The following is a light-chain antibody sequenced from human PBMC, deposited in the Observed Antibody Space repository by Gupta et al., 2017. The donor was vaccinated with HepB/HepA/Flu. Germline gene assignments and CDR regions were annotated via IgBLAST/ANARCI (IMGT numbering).Light chain of an antibody. CDR3: CSDAGSNTLV. V-gene: IGLV2-23*02. CDR1: SSDVGCYNL. J-gene: IGLJ2*01. Sequence: SALTQPASVSGSPGQSITISCTGTSSDVGCYNLVSWYQQHPGKAPKLIIYEVNKRPSGVSNRFSGSKSGNTASLTISRLQAEDEADYYCCSDAGSNTLVFGGGTKLTVL. CDR2: EVN.